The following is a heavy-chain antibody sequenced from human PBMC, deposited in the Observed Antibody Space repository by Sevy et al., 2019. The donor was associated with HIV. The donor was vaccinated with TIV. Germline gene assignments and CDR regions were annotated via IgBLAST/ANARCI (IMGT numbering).Heavy chain of an antibody. Sequence: GGSLRLSCAASGFTFSSYWMSWVRQAPGKGLEWVANIKQDGSEKYYVDSVKGRFTISRENAKNSLYLQMNSLRAEDTAVYYCVREGGNYDSSGYYYWGYFDYWGQGTLVTVSS. CDR1: GFTFSSYW. V-gene: IGHV3-7*01. CDR3: VREGGNYDSSGYYYWGYFDY. J-gene: IGHJ4*02. D-gene: IGHD3-22*01. CDR2: IKQDGSEK.